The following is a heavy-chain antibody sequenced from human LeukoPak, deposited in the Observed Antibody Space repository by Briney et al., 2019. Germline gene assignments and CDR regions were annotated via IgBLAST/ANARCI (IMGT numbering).Heavy chain of an antibody. J-gene: IGHJ4*02. CDR2: IYYSGST. D-gene: IGHD1-26*01. Sequence: PSETLSLTCTVSGGSISSYYWSWIRQPPGKGLEWIGYIYYSGSTNYNPSLKSRVTISVDTSKNQFSLKLGSVTAADTAVYYCATRTYSGSYEDYFDYWGQGTLVTVSS. V-gene: IGHV4-59*08. CDR1: GGSISSYY. CDR3: ATRTYSGSYEDYFDY.